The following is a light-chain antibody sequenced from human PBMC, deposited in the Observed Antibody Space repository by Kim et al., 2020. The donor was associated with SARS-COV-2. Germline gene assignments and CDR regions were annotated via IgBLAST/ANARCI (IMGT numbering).Light chain of an antibody. Sequence: EIVLTQSPATLSLSPGERATLSCRASQTVNSDLAWYEHKPGQAPRLLMYDISNRATGIPARFSGSGTGTEFTLTISSLETEDSAVYYCQQCDNWPYTFGQGTKLEI. CDR3: QQCDNWPYT. CDR1: QTVNSD. J-gene: IGKJ2*01. V-gene: IGKV3-11*01. CDR2: DIS.